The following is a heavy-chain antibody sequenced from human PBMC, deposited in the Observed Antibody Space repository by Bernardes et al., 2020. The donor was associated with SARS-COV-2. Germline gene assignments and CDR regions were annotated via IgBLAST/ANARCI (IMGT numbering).Heavy chain of an antibody. Sequence: GGSLRLSCAASGFTFSSYAMSWVRQAPGKGLEWVSVISNSGGSTYYRDSVKGRFTISRDNSKNTLYLQMNSLRAEDTAVYYCAKGELVSTPRSLDIRGRGTLVTVSS. J-gene: IGHJ2*01. CDR3: AKGELVSTPRSLDI. CDR1: GFTFSSYA. V-gene: IGHV3-23*01. CDR2: ISNSGGST. D-gene: IGHD3-10*01.